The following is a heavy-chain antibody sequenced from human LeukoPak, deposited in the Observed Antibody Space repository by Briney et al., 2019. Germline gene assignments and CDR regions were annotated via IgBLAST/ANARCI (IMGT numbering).Heavy chain of an antibody. J-gene: IGHJ4*02. Sequence: ASETLSLTCTVSGGSISSYYWSWIRQPPGKGLEWIGEITYDGSTNYNPSLKSRVTISVDTSKIQFTLDLSSVTAADTAVYYCARGLASGYPPIPFDYWGQGTQVTVSS. V-gene: IGHV4-34*01. D-gene: IGHD3-3*01. CDR1: GGSISSYY. CDR3: ARGLASGYPPIPFDY. CDR2: ITYDGST.